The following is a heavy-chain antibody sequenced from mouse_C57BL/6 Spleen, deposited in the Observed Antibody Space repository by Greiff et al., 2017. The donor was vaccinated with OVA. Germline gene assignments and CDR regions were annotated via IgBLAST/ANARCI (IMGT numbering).Heavy chain of an antibody. V-gene: IGHV1-26*01. J-gene: IGHJ2*01. D-gene: IGHD3-2*02. CDR3: AQLRPGDY. Sequence: EVQLQQSGPELVKPGASVKISCKASGYTFTDYYMNWVKQSHGKSLEWIGDINPNNGGTSYNQKFKGKATLTVDKSSSTAYMELRSLTSEDSAVYYCAQLRPGDYWGQGTTLTVSS. CDR2: INPNNGGT. CDR1: GYTFTDYY.